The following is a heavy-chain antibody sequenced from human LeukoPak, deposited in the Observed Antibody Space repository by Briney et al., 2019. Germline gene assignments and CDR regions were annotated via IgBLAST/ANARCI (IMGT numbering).Heavy chain of an antibody. CDR2: LYSGGNT. V-gene: IGHV3-53*01. CDR1: RLTVSSNY. J-gene: IGHJ4*02. Sequence: GGSLRLSCAASRLTVSSNYMSWVRQAPGKGLEWVSVLYSGGNTYYAVSVKGRFTISSDNSKNTLYLQMNSLRVEDTAVYFCARWGTDSSAWYYFDYWGQGTLVTVSS. D-gene: IGHD6-25*01. CDR3: ARWGTDSSAWYYFDY.